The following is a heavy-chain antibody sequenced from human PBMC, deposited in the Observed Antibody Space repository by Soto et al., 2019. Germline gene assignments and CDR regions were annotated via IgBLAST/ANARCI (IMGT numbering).Heavy chain of an antibody. J-gene: IGHJ4*02. CDR3: AKESYYDTSGYFPFDS. D-gene: IGHD3-22*01. CDR2: ISGTGNSP. CDR1: GFTFSSYA. Sequence: LRLSCAASGFTFSSYALSWVRQAPGKGLEWVSSISGTGNSPYYADSVMGRFTISRDNGKKTLYLQMNSLRAEDTAVYYCAKESYYDTSGYFPFDSWGQGTPVTV. V-gene: IGHV3-23*01.